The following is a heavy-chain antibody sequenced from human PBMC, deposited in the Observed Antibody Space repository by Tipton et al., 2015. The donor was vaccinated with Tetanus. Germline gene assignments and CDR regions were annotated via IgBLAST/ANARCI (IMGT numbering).Heavy chain of an antibody. J-gene: IGHJ4*02. Sequence: QLVQSGAEVKKPGSSVKVSCKASGGTFSSYAISWVRQAPGQGLEWMGGIIPIFGTANYAQKFQGRVTITAEESTSTAYMELSSLGSEDTAVYYCARIGNGDSSSWFLNDYWGQGTLVTVSS. CDR1: GGTFSSYA. CDR3: ARIGNGDSSSWFLNDY. V-gene: IGHV1-69*01. CDR2: IIPIFGTA. D-gene: IGHD6-13*01.